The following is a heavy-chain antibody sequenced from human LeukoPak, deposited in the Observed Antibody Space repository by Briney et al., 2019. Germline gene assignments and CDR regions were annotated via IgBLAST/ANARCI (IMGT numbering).Heavy chain of an antibody. Sequence: SETLSLTCAVYGGSLSGYYWGWIRQPPGKGLEWIGYIYYSGSTYYNPSLKSRVTISVDTSKNQFSLKLSSVTAADTAVYYCAREPLPNGKLYCSSTSCYGYWGQGTLVTVSS. V-gene: IGHV4-30-4*08. CDR1: GGSLSGYY. CDR2: IYYSGST. CDR3: AREPLPNGKLYCSSTSCYGY. D-gene: IGHD2-2*01. J-gene: IGHJ4*02.